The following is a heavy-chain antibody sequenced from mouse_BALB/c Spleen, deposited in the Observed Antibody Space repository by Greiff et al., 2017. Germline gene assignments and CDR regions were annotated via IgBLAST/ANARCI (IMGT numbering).Heavy chain of an antibody. J-gene: IGHJ1*01. CDR1: GFSLTSYG. CDR3: AREKANWDWYFAV. Sequence: QVQLKESGPGLVAPSQSLSITCTVSGFSLTSYGVHWVRQPPGKGLEWLGVIWAGGSTNYNTARISRLSISKDNSKSQVFLKMNSLQTDDTAMYYCAREKANWDWYFAVWGAGTTVTVSS. D-gene: IGHD4-1*01. V-gene: IGHV2-9*02. CDR2: IWAGGST.